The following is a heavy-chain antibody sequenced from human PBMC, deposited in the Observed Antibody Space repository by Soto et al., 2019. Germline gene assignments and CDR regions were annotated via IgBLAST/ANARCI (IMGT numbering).Heavy chain of an antibody. CDR2: VKSKTDGGTI. CDR1: GFTFTNAW. J-gene: IGHJ4*02. CDR3: IGTYSVSSMGFDY. V-gene: IGHV3-15*01. Sequence: EVQLVESGGGLVKPGGSLRLSCAASGFTFTNAWMTWVRQAPVKGLEWVGRVKSKTDGGTIDYAAPVKDRLTISRDDSKNTLYLQMNSLNTEDTAVYYCIGTYSVSSMGFDYWGQGTLVTVSS. D-gene: IGHD5-12*01.